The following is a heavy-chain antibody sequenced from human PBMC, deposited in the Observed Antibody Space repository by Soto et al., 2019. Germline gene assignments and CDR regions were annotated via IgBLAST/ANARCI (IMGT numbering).Heavy chain of an antibody. CDR1: GGSISSYY. J-gene: IGHJ4*02. CDR2: IYYSGST. CDR3: AREGQFAY. V-gene: IGHV4-59*01. Sequence: SETLSLTCTVSGGSISSYYWSWIRQPPGKRLEWIGYIYYSGSTNYNPSLKSRVTISVDTSKNQFSLKLSSVTAADTAVYYCAREGQFAYWGQGTLVTVSS. D-gene: IGHD3-10*01.